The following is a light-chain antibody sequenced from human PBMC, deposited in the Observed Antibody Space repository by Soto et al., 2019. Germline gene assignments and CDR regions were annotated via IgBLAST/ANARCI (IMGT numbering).Light chain of an antibody. CDR1: QSVSSH. V-gene: IGKV3-11*01. Sequence: EIVVTQSPATLSLSPGERATLSCRASQSVSSHLAWYQQKPGQAPRLLIYDASNRATGIPARFSGSGSGTDFTLTISSLEPEDFAVYYCQQRANWWTFGKGTKVEVK. J-gene: IGKJ1*01. CDR3: QQRANWWT. CDR2: DAS.